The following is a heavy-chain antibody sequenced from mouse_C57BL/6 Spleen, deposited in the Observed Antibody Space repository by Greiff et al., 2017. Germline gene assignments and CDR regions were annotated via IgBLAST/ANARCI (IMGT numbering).Heavy chain of an antibody. J-gene: IGHJ3*01. V-gene: IGHV10-1*01. CDR3: VRSIYGSSSGVSF. CDR2: IRSKSNNYAT. D-gene: IGHD1-1*01. CDR1: GFSFNTYA. Sequence: EVQLVESGGGLVQPKGSLKLSCAASGFSFNTYAMNWVRQAPGKGLEWVARIRSKSNNYATYYADSVKDRFTISRDDSESMLYLQMNNCRTEDTAMYFCVRSIYGSSSGVSFCGQRALVSVSA.